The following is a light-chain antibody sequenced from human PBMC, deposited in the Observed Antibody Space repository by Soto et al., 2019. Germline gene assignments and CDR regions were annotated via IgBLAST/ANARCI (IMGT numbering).Light chain of an antibody. V-gene: IGKV4-1*01. CDR3: LHHDNYK. J-gene: IGKJ1*01. CDR2: AAS. Sequence: DIVMTQSPDSLAVSLGERATINCKSSQSVLYSSNNKNYLAWYQQKPGKAPKRLIYAASSLQSGVPSRFSVSGSGTEFTLTISSLQPEDFALYYCLHHDNYKFGQGTKVDIK. CDR1: QSVLYSSNNKNY.